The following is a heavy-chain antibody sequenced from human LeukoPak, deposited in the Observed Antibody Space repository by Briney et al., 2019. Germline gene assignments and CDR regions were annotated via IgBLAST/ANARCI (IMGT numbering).Heavy chain of an antibody. CDR1: GFTFRNYW. V-gene: IGHV3-74*01. J-gene: IGHJ4*02. D-gene: IGHD2-8*01. Sequence: GGSLRLSCAASGFTFRNYWMHWARQVPVKGLVWVSRINPDGTSPHYADSVKGRFTISRDNARNILYLQMNSLRVEDTAIYYCVRGTNDWTGIDYWGQGILVTVSS. CDR3: VRGTNDWTGIDY. CDR2: INPDGTSP.